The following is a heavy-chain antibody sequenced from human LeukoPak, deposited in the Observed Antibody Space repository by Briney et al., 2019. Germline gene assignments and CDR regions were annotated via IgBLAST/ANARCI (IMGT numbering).Heavy chain of an antibody. V-gene: IGHV1-18*01. CDR3: AREPLPDADYHDSSGYYYFDY. Sequence: ASVKVSCKASGYTFTSYGISWVRQAPGQGLEWMGWISAYNGNTNYAQKLQGRVTMTTDTSTSTAYMELRSLRSDDTAVYYCAREPLPDADYHDSSGYYYFDYWGQGTLVTVSS. D-gene: IGHD3-22*01. J-gene: IGHJ4*02. CDR2: ISAYNGNT. CDR1: GYTFTSYG.